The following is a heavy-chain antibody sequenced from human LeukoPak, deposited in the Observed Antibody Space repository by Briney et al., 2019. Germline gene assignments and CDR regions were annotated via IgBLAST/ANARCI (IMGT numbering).Heavy chain of an antibody. CDR2: INPSGGST. Sequence: ASVKVSCKASGYTFTSYYMHWVRQAPGQGLEWMGIINPSGGSTSYAQKFQGRVTMTRDMSTSTVYMELSSLKASDTAMYYCARLSSSSSPFDYWGQGTLVTVSS. V-gene: IGHV1-46*01. CDR1: GYTFTSYY. D-gene: IGHD6-6*01. J-gene: IGHJ4*02. CDR3: ARLSSSSSPFDY.